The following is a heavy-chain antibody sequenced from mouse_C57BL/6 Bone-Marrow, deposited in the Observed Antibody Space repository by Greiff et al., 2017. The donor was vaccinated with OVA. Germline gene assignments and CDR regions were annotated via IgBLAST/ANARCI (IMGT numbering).Heavy chain of an antibody. V-gene: IGHV1-47*01. CDR3: ARTDGNYGDWFAY. J-gene: IGHJ3*01. CDR2: FHPYNDDT. CDR1: GYTFTTYP. D-gene: IGHD2-1*01. Sequence: VQLQHSGAELVKPGASVKMSCKASGYTFTTYPIEWMKQNHGKSLEWIGNFHPYNDDTKYNEKFKGKATLTVEKSSSTVYLELSRLTSDDSAVYYCARTDGNYGDWFAYWGQGTLVTVSA.